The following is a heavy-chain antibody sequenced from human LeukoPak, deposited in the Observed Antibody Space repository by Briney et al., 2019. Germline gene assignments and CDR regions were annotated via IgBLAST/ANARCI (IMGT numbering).Heavy chain of an antibody. D-gene: IGHD3-3*01. Sequence: GGSLRLSCAASGFMFSDFSMNWVRQAPGKGLEWISYISSSGSPIYYADSVKGRFTIAGDNAKNSLFLQMNSLRAEDTAVYYCARVPKFSAIFGWGQGTTVTVSS. J-gene: IGHJ6*02. CDR2: ISSSGSPI. CDR3: ARVPKFSAIFG. CDR1: GFMFSDFS. V-gene: IGHV3-48*01.